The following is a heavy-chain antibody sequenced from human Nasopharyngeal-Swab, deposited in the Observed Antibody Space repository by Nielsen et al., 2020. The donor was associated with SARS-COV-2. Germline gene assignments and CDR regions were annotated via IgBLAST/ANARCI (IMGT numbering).Heavy chain of an antibody. Sequence: SETLSLTCTVSGGSFSSSSYYWGWIRQPPGKGLEWVGSIYYSGSTYYNPSLMSRATISVDTSKNQFSLKLSSVTAADTAVYYCARLGDYDYSNYFFDYWGQGTLVTVSS. CDR1: GGSFSSSSYY. V-gene: IGHV4-39*01. J-gene: IGHJ4*02. CDR3: ARLGDYDYSNYFFDY. D-gene: IGHD4-11*01. CDR2: IYYSGST.